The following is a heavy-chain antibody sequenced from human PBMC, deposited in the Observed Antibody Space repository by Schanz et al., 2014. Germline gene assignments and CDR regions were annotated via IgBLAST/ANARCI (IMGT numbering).Heavy chain of an antibody. CDR3: TRDVRLDRRGNWFDP. D-gene: IGHD1-1*01. CDR2: ISGSGAST. Sequence: EVQLLESGGGLVQPGGSLRLSCATSGFSFSSYAINWVRQAPGKGLEWVSGISGSGASTYYADSVKGRFTISSDNSKSTLYLQMNSLRAEDTAVYYCTRDVRLDRRGNWFDPWGQGTLVTVSS. J-gene: IGHJ5*02. V-gene: IGHV3-23*01. CDR1: GFSFSSYA.